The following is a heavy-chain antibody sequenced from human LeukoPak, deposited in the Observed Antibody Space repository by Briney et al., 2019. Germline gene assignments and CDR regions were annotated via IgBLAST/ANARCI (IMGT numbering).Heavy chain of an antibody. D-gene: IGHD1-1*01. CDR1: GYFISSGYY. CDR3: ASNIPTPTTSPPLGY. CDR2: IYHSGST. Sequence: SGTLSLTCTVSGYFISSGYYWGWIRQPPGKGLEWIGSIYHSGSTYYNPSLKSRVTISVDTSKTQFSLRLGSVTAADTAVYFCASNIPTPTTSPPLGYWGQGTLVTVSS. V-gene: IGHV4-38-2*02. J-gene: IGHJ4*02.